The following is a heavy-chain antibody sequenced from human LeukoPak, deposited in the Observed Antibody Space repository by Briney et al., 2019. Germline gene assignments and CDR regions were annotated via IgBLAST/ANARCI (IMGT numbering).Heavy chain of an antibody. J-gene: IGHJ4*02. Sequence: SETLSLTCTVSGGSISSGDYYWSWIRQSPGKGLEWIGYIYYSGSTYYNPSLRSRVTISVDTSKNQFSLKLSSVTAADTAVYYCAREWRVGATHYFDYWGQGTLVTVSS. CDR2: IYYSGST. D-gene: IGHD1-26*01. V-gene: IGHV4-30-4*01. CDR1: GGSISSGDYY. CDR3: AREWRVGATHYFDY.